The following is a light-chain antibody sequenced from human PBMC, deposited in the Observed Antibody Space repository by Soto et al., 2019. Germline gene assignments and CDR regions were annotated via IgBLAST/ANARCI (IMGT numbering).Light chain of an antibody. CDR2: GVR. V-gene: IGLV2-14*01. CDR1: PNDIGAYDY. CDR3: CSYAGSYTWV. Sequence: QSALTQPTSVSGSPGQSIAISCTGNPNDIGAYDYVSWYQQHPGKAPRLLIHGVRNRPPGISSRFSGSKSGLTASLTISGLQAEDESDYYCCSYAGSYTWVFGGGTKLTVL. J-gene: IGLJ3*02.